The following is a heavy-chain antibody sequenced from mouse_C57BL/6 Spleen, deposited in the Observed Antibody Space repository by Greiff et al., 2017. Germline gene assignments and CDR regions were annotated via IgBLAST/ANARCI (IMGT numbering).Heavy chain of an antibody. CDR3: TRSGGGSSYASFDY. CDR1: GYTFTDYE. D-gene: IGHD1-1*01. CDR2: IDPETGGT. J-gene: IGHJ2*01. Sequence: VQLQQSGAELVRPGASVTLSCKASGYTFTDYEMHWVKQTPVHGLEWIGAIDPETGGTAYNQKFKGKAILTADKSSSTAYMELRSLTSEDSAVYYGTRSGGGSSYASFDYWGQGTTLTVSS. V-gene: IGHV1-15*01.